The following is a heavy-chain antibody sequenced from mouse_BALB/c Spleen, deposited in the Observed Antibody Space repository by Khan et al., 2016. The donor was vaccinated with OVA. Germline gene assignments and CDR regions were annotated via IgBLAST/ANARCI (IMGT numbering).Heavy chain of an antibody. J-gene: IGHJ4*01. Sequence: EVKLEVSGPGLVKPSQSLSLTCTVTGYSITSNYAWNWIRQFPGNKLEWMGYISYSSSTNYNPSLKSRISITRDTSKNQFFLQLTSVTTEDTATYYCARGNYYGYAMDYWGQGTSITVSS. D-gene: IGHD1-1*01. CDR3: ARGNYYGYAMDY. CDR1: GYSITSNYA. V-gene: IGHV3-2*02. CDR2: ISYSSST.